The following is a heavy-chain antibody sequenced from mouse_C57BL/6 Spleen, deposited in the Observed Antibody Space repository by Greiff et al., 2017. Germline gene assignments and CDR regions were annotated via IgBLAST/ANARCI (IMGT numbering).Heavy chain of an antibody. V-gene: IGHV5-6*01. Sequence: EVKLVESGGDLVKPGGSLKLSCAASGFTFSSYGMSWVRQTPDKRLEWVATISSGGSYTYYPDSVTGRFTISRDNAKNTLYLQMSSLKSEDTAMYYCARDPYYYGSPYAMDYWGQGTSVTVSS. J-gene: IGHJ4*01. CDR1: GFTFSSYG. CDR2: ISSGGSYT. D-gene: IGHD1-1*01. CDR3: ARDPYYYGSPYAMDY.